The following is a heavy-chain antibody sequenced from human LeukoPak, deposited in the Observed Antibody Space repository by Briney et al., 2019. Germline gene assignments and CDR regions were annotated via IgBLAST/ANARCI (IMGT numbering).Heavy chain of an antibody. J-gene: IGHJ4*02. CDR1: GYTFTDYY. Sequence: EASVKVSCKASGYTFTDYYMHWVRQAPGQGLEWMGWINTNSGGTSSTQNFQGRVTMTRDTSISTAYMELSRLRSDDTAVYYCARVERGYSGYDYQYWGQGTLVTVSS. CDR3: ARVERGYSGYDYQY. CDR2: INTNSGGT. D-gene: IGHD5-12*01. V-gene: IGHV1-2*02.